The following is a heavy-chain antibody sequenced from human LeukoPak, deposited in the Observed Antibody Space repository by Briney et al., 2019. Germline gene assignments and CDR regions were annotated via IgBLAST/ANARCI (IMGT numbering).Heavy chain of an antibody. CDR2: IKEDGSEK. CDR1: GFTFSNYW. CDR3: ARERTSGTSFYYYYYMDV. D-gene: IGHD2-2*01. Sequence: GGSLRLSCAASGFTFSNYWMSWVRQAPGKGLEWVANIKEDGSEKYYVVSVKGRFTISRDNTKNSLYLQMNSPRVEDTAVYYCARERTSGTSFYYYYYMDVWGKGTTVTVSS. J-gene: IGHJ6*03. V-gene: IGHV3-7*01.